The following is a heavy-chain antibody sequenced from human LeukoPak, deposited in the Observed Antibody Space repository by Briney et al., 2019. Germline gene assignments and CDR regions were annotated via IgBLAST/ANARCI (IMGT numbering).Heavy chain of an antibody. V-gene: IGHV3-66*02. Sequence: GGSLRLSCAASGFTVSNNYMSWVRQAPGKGLELVSVIYSGDNTYYVESVKGRFTISRDNSENTLFLQMNRLRGEDTAVYYCAGRRVLDASFDYWGQGNLVTVSS. D-gene: IGHD3-16*01. CDR2: IYSGDNT. CDR3: AGRRVLDASFDY. CDR1: GFTVSNNY. J-gene: IGHJ4*02.